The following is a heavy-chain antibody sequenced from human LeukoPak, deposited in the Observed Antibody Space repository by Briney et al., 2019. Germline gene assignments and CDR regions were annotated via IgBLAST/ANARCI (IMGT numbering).Heavy chain of an antibody. Sequence: SETLSLTCAVSGGSISSGGYSWSWIRQPPGKGLEWIGYIYHSGSTYYNPSLKSRVTMSVDRSKNQFSLKLISVTAADTAVYYCARAFVVGATTAPYYFDYWGQGTLVTASS. D-gene: IGHD1-26*01. CDR3: ARAFVVGATTAPYYFDY. CDR1: GGSISSGGYS. V-gene: IGHV4-30-2*01. CDR2: IYHSGST. J-gene: IGHJ4*02.